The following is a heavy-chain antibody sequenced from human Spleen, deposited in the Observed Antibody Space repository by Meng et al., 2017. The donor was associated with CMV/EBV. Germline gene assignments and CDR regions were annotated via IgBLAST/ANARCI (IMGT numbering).Heavy chain of an antibody. CDR1: GFTFSSYA. V-gene: IGHV3-30*02. J-gene: IGHJ4*02. CDR2: IRFDGTNK. D-gene: IGHD3-22*01. CDR3: AKGQFFYESGGYLILDS. Sequence: GESLKISCAASGFTFSSYAMHWVRQAPGKGLEWVANIRFDGTNKYHADSVKGRFTISRDNSKNTLYLRMDSLRAEDTAVYYCAKGQFFYESGGYLILDSWGQGALVTVSS.